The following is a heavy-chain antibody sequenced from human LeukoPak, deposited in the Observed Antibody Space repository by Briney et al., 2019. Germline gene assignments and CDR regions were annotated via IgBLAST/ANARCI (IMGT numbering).Heavy chain of an antibody. V-gene: IGHV3-23*01. J-gene: IGHJ4*02. CDR2: ISGSGGST. Sequence: PGGSLRLSCAASGFAFSSYAMHWVRQAPGKGLEWVSAISGSGGSTYYADSVKGRFTISRDNSKNTLYLQMNSLRAEDTAVYYCAKDLQQGITIFGVDQTSFDYWGQGTLVTVSS. CDR1: GFAFSSYA. CDR3: AKDLQQGITIFGVDQTSFDY. D-gene: IGHD3-3*01.